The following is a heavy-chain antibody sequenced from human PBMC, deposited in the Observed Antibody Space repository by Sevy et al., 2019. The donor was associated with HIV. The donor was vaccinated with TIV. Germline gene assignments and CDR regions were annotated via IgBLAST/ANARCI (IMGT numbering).Heavy chain of an antibody. Sequence: SENLSLTCAVYGGSFSGYYWSWIRQPPGKGLEWIGEINHSGSTNYNPSLKSRVTISVDTSKNQFSLKLSSVTAADTAVYYCARKFVHLYCSGGSCYQYNWFDPWGQGTLVTVSS. D-gene: IGHD2-15*01. CDR2: INHSGST. CDR1: GGSFSGYY. J-gene: IGHJ5*02. V-gene: IGHV4-34*01. CDR3: ARKFVHLYCSGGSCYQYNWFDP.